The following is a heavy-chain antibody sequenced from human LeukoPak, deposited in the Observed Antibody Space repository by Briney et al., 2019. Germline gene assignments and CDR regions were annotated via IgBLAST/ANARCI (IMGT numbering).Heavy chain of an antibody. D-gene: IGHD2-8*01. J-gene: IGHJ6*03. CDR3: ASLMGTYYYYYMDV. CDR1: GYSISSGYY. CDR2: IYHSGST. Sequence: SETLSLTCTVSGYSISSGYYWGWIRQPPGKGLEWIGSIYHSGSTYYNPSLKSRVTISVDTSKNQFSLKLSSVTAADTAVYYCASLMGTYYYYYMDVWGKGTTVTVSS. V-gene: IGHV4-38-2*02.